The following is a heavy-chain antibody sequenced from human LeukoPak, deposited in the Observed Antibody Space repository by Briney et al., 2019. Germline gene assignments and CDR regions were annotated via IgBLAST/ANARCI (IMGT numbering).Heavy chain of an antibody. J-gene: IGHJ4*02. D-gene: IGHD3-22*01. V-gene: IGHV1-18*04. CDR1: GYMFNSYS. Sequence: ASAKVSCKASGYMFNSYSISWVRQAPGQGLEWMGWVSTYDGKIKYAQKFQGRVTMTTDTSTSTAYMELRGLRYDDTDVYYCVREFYDYYDSSGYYYWGQGTLVSVPS. CDR3: VREFYDYYDSSGYYY. CDR2: VSTYDGKI.